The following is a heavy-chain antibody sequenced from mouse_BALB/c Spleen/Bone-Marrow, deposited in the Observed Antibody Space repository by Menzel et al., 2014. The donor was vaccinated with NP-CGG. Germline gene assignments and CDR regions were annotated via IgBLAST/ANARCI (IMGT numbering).Heavy chain of an antibody. V-gene: IGHV3-5*02. CDR3: ARYWEAYFDY. CDR1: GISITTGNYR. J-gene: IGHJ2*01. D-gene: IGHD4-1*01. Sequence: EVQLQQSGPGLVKPSQTVSLTCTVTGISITTGNYRWSWIRQFPGNKLEWIGYIYYSGTITYNPSLTSRTTITRDTSKNQYFLEMNSLTAEDTATYCCARYWEAYFDYRGQGTPRTGSS. CDR2: IYYSGTI.